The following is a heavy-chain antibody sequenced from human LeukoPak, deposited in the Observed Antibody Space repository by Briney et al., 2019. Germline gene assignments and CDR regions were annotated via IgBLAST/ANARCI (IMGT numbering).Heavy chain of an antibody. CDR3: ARGGWYPESFQH. CDR1: GGSISSYY. V-gene: IGHV4-59*01. D-gene: IGHD6-19*01. J-gene: IGHJ1*01. Sequence: SETLSLICTVSGGSISSYYWNWIRQPPGKGLEWIGYIYYSGSTNYNPSLKSRVTISVDTSKNQFSLKLSSVTAADTAVYYCARGGWYPESFQHWGQGALVTVSS. CDR2: IYYSGST.